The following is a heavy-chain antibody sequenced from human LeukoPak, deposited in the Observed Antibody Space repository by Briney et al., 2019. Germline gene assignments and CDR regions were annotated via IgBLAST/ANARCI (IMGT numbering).Heavy chain of an antibody. Sequence: GGSLRLSCAASGFTFSSYGMHWVRQAPGKGREWVAVIWYDGSNKYYADSVKGRFTISRDNSKNTLYLQMNSLRAEDTAVYYCARVRYSSTLAPYFDYWGQGTLVTVSS. CDR2: IWYDGSNK. CDR1: GFTFSSYG. V-gene: IGHV3-33*01. CDR3: ARVRYSSTLAPYFDY. D-gene: IGHD6-13*01. J-gene: IGHJ4*02.